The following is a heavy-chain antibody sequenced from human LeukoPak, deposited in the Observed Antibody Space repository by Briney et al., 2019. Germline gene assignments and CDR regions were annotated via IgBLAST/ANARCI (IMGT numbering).Heavy chain of an antibody. CDR3: ARHRVDFSSGWTGVDY. J-gene: IGHJ4*02. CDR2: IYPGDSDT. D-gene: IGHD6-19*01. CDR1: GYSFTSYW. V-gene: IGHV5-51*01. Sequence: GESLKISCKGSGYSFTSYWIGWVRQMPGKGLEWMGIIYPGDSDTRYSPSFQGLVTISADKSISTAYLRWSSLRASDTAMYYCARHRVDFSSGWTGVDYWGQGTLVTVSS.